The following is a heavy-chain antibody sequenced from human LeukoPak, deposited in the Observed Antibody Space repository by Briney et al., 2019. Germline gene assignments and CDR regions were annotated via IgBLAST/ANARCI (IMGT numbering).Heavy chain of an antibody. Sequence: SETLSLTCAVSGYSISSVYYWGWIRQPPGKGLEWIGSIYHSRSTYYNPFLKSRVTIAIDTSKNHFSLDLSYVTAADTAVYYCARNFWFGGNWFDPWGQGTLVTVSS. CDR1: GYSISSVYY. J-gene: IGHJ5*02. CDR2: IYHSRST. D-gene: IGHD3-10*01. CDR3: ARNFWFGGNWFDP. V-gene: IGHV4-38-2*01.